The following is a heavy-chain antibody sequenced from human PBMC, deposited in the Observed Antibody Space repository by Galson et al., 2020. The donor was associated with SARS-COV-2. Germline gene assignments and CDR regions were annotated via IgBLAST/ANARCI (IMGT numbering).Heavy chain of an antibody. D-gene: IGHD2-15*01. J-gene: IGHJ4*02. CDR3: ARGGPDSYCSGGSCYFFDY. CDR1: GYTFTGYY. CDR2: INPNSGGT. V-gene: IGHV1-2*04. Sequence: ASVKVSCKASGYTFTGYYMHWVRQAPGQGLEWMGWINPNSGGTNYAQKFQGWVTMTRDTSISTAYMELSRLRSDDTAVYYCARGGPDSYCSGGSCYFFDYWGQGTLVTVSS.